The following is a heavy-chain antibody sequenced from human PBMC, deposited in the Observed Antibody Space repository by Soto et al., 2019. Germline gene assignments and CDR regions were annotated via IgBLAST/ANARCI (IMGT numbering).Heavy chain of an antibody. CDR1: GYSFTGKW. D-gene: IGHD5-12*01. CDR2: IYPGDSDT. V-gene: IGHV5-51*03. CDR3: ARHDRQIGYEYAPYFYYLDV. Sequence: EVQLVQSGAEVRKPGESLTISCQVSGYSFTGKWIGWVRQMPGKGPEWMGAIYPGDSDTRYSPSFQGQVTISADKAISTVYLKWSSLKASDTGMYFCARHDRQIGYEYAPYFYYLDVWGKGTTVIVSS. J-gene: IGHJ6*03.